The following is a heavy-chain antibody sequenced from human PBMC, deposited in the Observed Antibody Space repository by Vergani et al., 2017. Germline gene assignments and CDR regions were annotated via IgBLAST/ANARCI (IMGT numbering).Heavy chain of an antibody. V-gene: IGHV1-2*02. CDR3: ARLAIVVVPAARPLDL. CDR1: GYTFTGYY. D-gene: IGHD2-2*01. Sequence: QVQLVQSGSELKKPGASVKVSCKASGYTFTGYYMHWVRQAPGQGLEWMGWINPNSGGTNYAQKFQGRVTMTRDTSISTAYMELSRLRSDDTAVYYCARLAIVVVPAARPLDLWGQGTLVTVSS. J-gene: IGHJ4*02. CDR2: INPNSGGT.